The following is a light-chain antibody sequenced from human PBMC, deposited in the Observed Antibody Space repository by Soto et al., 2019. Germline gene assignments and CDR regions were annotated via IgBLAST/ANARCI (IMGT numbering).Light chain of an antibody. CDR2: EDN. Sequence: NFMLTQPHSVSESPGKTVTISCTRSSGSIASNYVQWYQQRPGSAPTTVIYEDNQRPSGVPDPFSGSIDSSSNSASLTISGLKTEDEADYYCQSYDSSNPVFGGGTKVTVL. CDR1: SGSIASNY. CDR3: QSYDSSNPV. J-gene: IGLJ2*01. V-gene: IGLV6-57*04.